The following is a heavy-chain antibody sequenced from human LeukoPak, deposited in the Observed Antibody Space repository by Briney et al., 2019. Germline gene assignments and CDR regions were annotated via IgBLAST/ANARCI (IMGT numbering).Heavy chain of an antibody. V-gene: IGHV3-7*01. J-gene: IGHJ5*01. CDR1: GFIFSSYY. CDR3: ARLFGGVTTFDF. CDR2: IWPDGGEE. D-gene: IGHD3-10*01. Sequence: GGSLRLSCAASGFIFSSYYMSWVRQGPGKGLEWVATIWPDGGEERYVDSVRGRFSISRDNAKSFLYLQMNGLSVEDTAVYFCARLFGGVTTFDFWGQGALVTVSS.